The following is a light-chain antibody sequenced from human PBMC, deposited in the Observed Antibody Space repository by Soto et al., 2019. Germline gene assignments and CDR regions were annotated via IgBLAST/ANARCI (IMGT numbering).Light chain of an antibody. J-gene: IGLJ2*01. CDR2: EVV. Sequence: QSALTQPASVSGSPGQSITISCTGSRSDVGTYNLVSWYQHHPGKAPKLMISEVVKRPSGVSNRFSGSKSGNTASLTISGLQAEDEADYYCCSYAGSSMFVFGGGTKVTVL. CDR3: CSYAGSSMFV. V-gene: IGLV2-23*02. CDR1: RSDVGTYNL.